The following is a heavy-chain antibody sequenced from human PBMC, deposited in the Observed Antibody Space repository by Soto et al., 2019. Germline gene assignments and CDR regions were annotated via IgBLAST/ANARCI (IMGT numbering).Heavy chain of an antibody. V-gene: IGHV3-21*01. CDR3: AREGHTSSSDAFDI. CDR2: ISSSSSYI. Sequence: PGGALRLSCAASGFTFSSYSMNWVRQAPGKGLEWVSSISSSSSYIYYADSVKGRFTISRDNAKNSLYLQMNSLRAEDTAVYYCAREGHTSSSDAFDIWGQGTMVTVSS. D-gene: IGHD6-6*01. J-gene: IGHJ3*02. CDR1: GFTFSSYS.